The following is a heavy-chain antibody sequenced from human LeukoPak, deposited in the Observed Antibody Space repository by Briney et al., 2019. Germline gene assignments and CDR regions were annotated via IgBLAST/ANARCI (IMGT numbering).Heavy chain of an antibody. CDR2: MNPNSGNT. Sequence: ASVKVSCKASGYTSTSYDINWVRQATGQGLEWMGWMNPNSGNTGYAQKFQGRVTMTRNTSISTAYMELSRLRSDDTAVYYCARLSVVPAATPFDPWGQGTLVTVSS. CDR1: GYTSTSYD. J-gene: IGHJ5*02. V-gene: IGHV1-8*01. CDR3: ARLSVVPAATPFDP. D-gene: IGHD2-2*01.